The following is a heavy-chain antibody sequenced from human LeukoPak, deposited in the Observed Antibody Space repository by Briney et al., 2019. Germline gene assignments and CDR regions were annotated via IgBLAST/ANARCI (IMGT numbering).Heavy chain of an antibody. CDR1: GYTFTSYG. V-gene: IGHV1-18*01. D-gene: IGHD3-9*01. CDR3: ARETYDILTGYYNYYYYGMDV. J-gene: IGHJ6*02. Sequence: ASVTVSCKASGYTFTSYGISWVRQAPGQGLEWMGWISAYNGNTNYAQKLQGRVTMTTDTSTSTAYMELRSLRSDDTAVYYCARETYDILTGYYNYYYYGMDVWGQGTTVTVSS. CDR2: ISAYNGNT.